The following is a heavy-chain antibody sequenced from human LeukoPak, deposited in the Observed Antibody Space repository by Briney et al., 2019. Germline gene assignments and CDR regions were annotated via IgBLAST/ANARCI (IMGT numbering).Heavy chain of an antibody. D-gene: IGHD4-11*01. Sequence: ASVKVSCKASGYTITSYDINWVRQATGQGLEWMGWMNPNSGNTGYAQKFQGRVTMTRNTSISTAYMELSSLRSEDTAVYYCAKSGNNYHNYYYYGMDVWGQGTTVTVSS. CDR2: MNPNSGNT. CDR1: GYTITSYD. V-gene: IGHV1-8*01. CDR3: AKSGNNYHNYYYYGMDV. J-gene: IGHJ6*02.